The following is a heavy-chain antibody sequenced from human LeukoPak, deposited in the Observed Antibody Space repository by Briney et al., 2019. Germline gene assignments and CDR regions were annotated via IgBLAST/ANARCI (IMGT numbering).Heavy chain of an antibody. Sequence: SETLSLTCTVSGGSISSSSYYWGWIRQPPGRGLEWIGNIYYSGTTYYNPSLKSRVTISVDTSKNQFSLKLSSVTAADTAVYYCATQDSSGYYYLYWGQGTLVTVSS. CDR1: GGSISSSSYY. J-gene: IGHJ4*02. CDR3: ATQDSSGYYYLY. V-gene: IGHV4-39*01. D-gene: IGHD3-22*01. CDR2: IYYSGTT.